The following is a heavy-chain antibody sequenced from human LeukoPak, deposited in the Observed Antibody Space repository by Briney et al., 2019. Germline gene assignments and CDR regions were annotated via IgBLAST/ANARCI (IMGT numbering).Heavy chain of an antibody. J-gene: IGHJ3*02. Sequence: GGSLRLSCAASGFTLSSYWMHWVRQAPGKGLVWVSRINTDGSSTNYADSVKGRFTISRDNAKNTLYLQMNSLRAEDTAVYYCVGEIGAPGAFDIWGQGTMVTVSS. D-gene: IGHD1-26*01. V-gene: IGHV3-74*01. CDR3: VGEIGAPGAFDI. CDR2: INTDGSST. CDR1: GFTLSSYW.